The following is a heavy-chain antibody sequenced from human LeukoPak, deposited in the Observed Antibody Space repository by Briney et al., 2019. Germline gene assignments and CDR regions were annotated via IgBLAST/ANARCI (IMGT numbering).Heavy chain of an antibody. D-gene: IGHD6-19*01. Sequence: VGSLRLSCAASGLTFSSYSMNWVRQAPGKGLEWVSSISSSSSYIYYADSVKGRFTISRDNAKNSLYLQMNSLRAEDTAVYYCARGTYTVAGPEEFDYWGQGTLVTVSS. CDR2: ISSSSSYI. V-gene: IGHV3-21*01. J-gene: IGHJ4*02. CDR1: GLTFSSYS. CDR3: ARGTYTVAGPEEFDY.